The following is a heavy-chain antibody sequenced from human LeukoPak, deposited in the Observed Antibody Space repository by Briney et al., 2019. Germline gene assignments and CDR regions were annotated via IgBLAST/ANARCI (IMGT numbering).Heavy chain of an antibody. CDR2: ISAYNGNT. J-gene: IGHJ3*02. D-gene: IGHD4-23*01. CDR1: GYTFTSYG. V-gene: IGHV1-18*01. CDR3: ARGRYGGDDAFDI. Sequence: ASVKVSCKASGYTFTSYGISWVRQAPGQGLEWMGWISAYNGNTNYAQKLQGRVTMTRNTSISTAYMELSSLRSEDTAVYYCARGRYGGDDAFDIWGQGTMVTVSS.